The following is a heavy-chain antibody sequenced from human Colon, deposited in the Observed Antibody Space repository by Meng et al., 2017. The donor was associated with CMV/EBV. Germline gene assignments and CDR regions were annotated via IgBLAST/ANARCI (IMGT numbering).Heavy chain of an antibody. CDR3: AKGSTDGFNGLFDS. J-gene: IGHJ4*02. D-gene: IGHD5-24*01. V-gene: IGHV3-23*01. CDR2: ISGTGEST. Sequence: GESLKISCAASGFSFYSYALAWVRQAPGKGLEWVACISGTGESTYYADSVKGRFTISRDISKSTLYLQMDSLRAEDTALYYCAKGSTDGFNGLFDSWGQGALVTVSS. CDR1: GFSFYSYA.